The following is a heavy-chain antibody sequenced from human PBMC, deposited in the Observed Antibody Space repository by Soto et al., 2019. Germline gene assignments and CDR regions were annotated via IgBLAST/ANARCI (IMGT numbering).Heavy chain of an antibody. J-gene: IGHJ4*02. V-gene: IGHV5-51*01. CDR3: FRGGVTSRTFDY. D-gene: IGHD3-16*01. CDR1: GYIIKNYW. CDR2: IFPDDSDT. Sequence: GESLKISCKASGYIIKNYWIGWVRQMPGQGLEWMGIIFPDDSDTRYSPSFQGHVTISVDKPISTAYVQWRSLKASDSAIYYCFRGGVTSRTFDYWGQGTLVTVSS.